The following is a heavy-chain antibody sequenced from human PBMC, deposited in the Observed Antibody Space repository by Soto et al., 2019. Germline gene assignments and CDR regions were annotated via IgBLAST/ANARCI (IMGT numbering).Heavy chain of an antibody. CDR3: ARRHLAVALSPWHGT. CDR1: GLSITGSERG. D-gene: IGHD6-19*01. J-gene: IGHJ1*01. Sequence: HVTLKESRPVLVKPTETLTLRCTVSGLSITGSERGVSWIRHPPVQPLEWLAHIDSCGEKSYRTFLKSILALSKDTYKNPIVLTMPNMEPEYPATYYCARRHLAVALSPWHGTWAQSNPVNLSS. V-gene: IGHV2-26*01. CDR2: IDSCGEK.